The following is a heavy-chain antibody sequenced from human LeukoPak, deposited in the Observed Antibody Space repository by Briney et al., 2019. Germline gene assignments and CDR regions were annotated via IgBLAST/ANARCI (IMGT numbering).Heavy chain of an antibody. J-gene: IGHJ3*02. CDR2: INHSGST. Sequence: SETLSLTCAVYGGSFSGYYWSWIRQPPGKGLEWIGEINHSGSTNYNPSLKSRVTISVDTSKNQFSLKLSSVTAADTAVYYCAISPAKLGRRAFDIWGQGTMVTVSS. D-gene: IGHD7-27*01. V-gene: IGHV4-34*01. CDR1: GGSFSGYY. CDR3: AISPAKLGRRAFDI.